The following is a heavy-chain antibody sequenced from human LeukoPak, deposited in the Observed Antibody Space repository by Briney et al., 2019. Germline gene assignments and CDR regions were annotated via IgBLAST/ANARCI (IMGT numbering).Heavy chain of an antibody. V-gene: IGHV4-4*02. CDR2: IYHSGST. D-gene: IGHD3-10*01. CDR1: GGSISSSNW. CDR3: ARTAMVRGVIDYYGMDV. J-gene: IGHJ6*02. Sequence: PSETLSLTCAVSGGSISSSNWWSWVRQPPGKGLERIGEIYHSGSTNYNPSLKSRVTISVDKSKNQFSLKLSSVTAADTAVYYCARTAMVRGVIDYYGMDVWGQGTTVTVSS.